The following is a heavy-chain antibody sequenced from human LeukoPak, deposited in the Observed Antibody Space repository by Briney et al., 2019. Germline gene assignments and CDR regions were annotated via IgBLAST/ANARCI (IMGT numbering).Heavy chain of an antibody. CDR3: ARGYESSGYYYSYYYYGMDV. J-gene: IGHJ6*02. V-gene: IGHV3-48*01. CDR1: GFTFSSYA. Sequence: GGSLRLSCAASGFTFSSYAMTWVRQAPGKGLEWVSYMSSSSSAIYYADSVKGRFTISRDNAKNSLYLQMNSLRAEDTAVYYCARGYESSGYYYSYYYYGMDVWGQGTTVTVSS. D-gene: IGHD3-22*01. CDR2: MSSSSSAI.